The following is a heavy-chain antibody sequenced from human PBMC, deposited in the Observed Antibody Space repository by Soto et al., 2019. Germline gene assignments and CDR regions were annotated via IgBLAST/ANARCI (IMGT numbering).Heavy chain of an antibody. V-gene: IGHV3-21*01. CDR2: INSSSSYI. D-gene: IGHD3-10*01. Sequence: GGSLRLSCAASGFTFSSYSMNWVRQAPGKGLEWVSSINSSSSYIYYADSVKGRFTISRDNAKNSLYLQMNSLRAEDTAVYYCASTPITMVRGVIRYYYYYMDVWGKGTTVTVSS. CDR3: ASTPITMVRGVIRYYYYYMDV. CDR1: GFTFSSYS. J-gene: IGHJ6*03.